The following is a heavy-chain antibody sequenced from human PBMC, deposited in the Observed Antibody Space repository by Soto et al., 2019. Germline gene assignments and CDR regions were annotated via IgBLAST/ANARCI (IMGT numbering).Heavy chain of an antibody. Sequence: SETLSLTCSVSVGSLSDAGPYWSWIRQSPGRGLEWLAYISNSWNSFSDPSLKRRLTISVDTSKNQLSLKLSSVTAADTAVYYCRVSPSYYYYYGMEVWGQGTTLTVSS. CDR2: ISNSWNS. J-gene: IGHJ6*02. V-gene: IGHV4-30-4*02. D-gene: IGHD3-10*01. CDR3: RVSPSYYYYYGMEV. CDR1: VGSLSDAGPY.